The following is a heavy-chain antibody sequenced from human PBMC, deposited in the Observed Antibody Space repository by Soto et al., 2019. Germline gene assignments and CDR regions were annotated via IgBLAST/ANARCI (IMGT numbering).Heavy chain of an antibody. D-gene: IGHD2-2*01. CDR3: AKGWFGLVVPAASDY. CDR1: GSTFSSYG. J-gene: IGHJ4*02. CDR2: ISYDGSNK. V-gene: IGHV3-30*18. Sequence: QVQLVESGGGVVQPGRSLRLSCAASGSTFSSYGMHWVRQAPGKGLEWVAVISYDGSNKYYADSVKGRFTISRDNSKNTLYLQMNSLRAEDTAVYYCAKGWFGLVVPAASDYWGQGTLVTVSS.